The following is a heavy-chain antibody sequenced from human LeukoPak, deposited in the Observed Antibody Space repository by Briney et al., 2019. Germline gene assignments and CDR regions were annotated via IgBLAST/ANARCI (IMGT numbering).Heavy chain of an antibody. J-gene: IGHJ6*03. CDR1: GFTFRSYA. V-gene: IGHV3-48*03. CDR3: ARIGFLEWLIPSGYYYYMDV. D-gene: IGHD3-3*01. CDR2: ISSSGSTI. Sequence: PGGSLRLSCAASGFTFRSYAMNWVRQAPGKGLEWVSYISSSGSTIYYADSVKGRFTISRDNAKNSLYLQMNSLRAEDTAVYYCARIGFLEWLIPSGYYYYMDVWGKGTTVTVSS.